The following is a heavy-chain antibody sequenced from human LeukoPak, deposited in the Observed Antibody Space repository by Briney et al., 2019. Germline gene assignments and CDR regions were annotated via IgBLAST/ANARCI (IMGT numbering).Heavy chain of an antibody. Sequence: GGSLRLSCAASGFTFSSYGMHWVRQAPGKGLEWVAVISYDGSNKYYADSVKGRFTISRDNSKNTLYLQMNSLRAEDTAVYYCAKANLFDYWGQGTLVTVSS. CDR2: ISYDGSNK. CDR1: GFTFSSYG. J-gene: IGHJ4*02. CDR3: AKANLFDY. V-gene: IGHV3-30*18.